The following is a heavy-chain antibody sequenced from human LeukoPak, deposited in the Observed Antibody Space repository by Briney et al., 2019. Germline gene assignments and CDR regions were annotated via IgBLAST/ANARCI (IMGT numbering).Heavy chain of an antibody. D-gene: IGHD3-10*01. CDR2: ISYSGST. Sequence: SETLSLTCTVSGGSINSYYWSWIRQPPGKGLEWIGYISYSGSTNYNPSLKSRVTISVDTSKNQSSLKLSSVTAADTAVYYCARDDYYGSGNYHNWFDPWGLGTLVTVSS. V-gene: IGHV4-59*01. CDR1: GGSINSYY. J-gene: IGHJ5*02. CDR3: ARDDYYGSGNYHNWFDP.